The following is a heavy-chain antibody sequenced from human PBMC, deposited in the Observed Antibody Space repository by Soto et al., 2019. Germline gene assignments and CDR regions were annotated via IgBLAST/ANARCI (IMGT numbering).Heavy chain of an antibody. CDR1: GGTFSSYT. CDR3: ARDRKLSGYDFWSGCWHYYYYYYRDV. V-gene: IGHV1-69*08. D-gene: IGHD3-3*01. CDR2: IIPIRGIA. J-gene: IGHJ6*03. Sequence: QVQLVQSGAEVKKPGSSVKVSCKASGGTFSSYTISWVRQAPGQGLEWMGRIIPIRGIANYAQKFQGRVTITADKSTSTAYMELSSLRSEDTAVYYCARDRKLSGYDFWSGCWHYYYYYYRDVWGKGTTVTVSS.